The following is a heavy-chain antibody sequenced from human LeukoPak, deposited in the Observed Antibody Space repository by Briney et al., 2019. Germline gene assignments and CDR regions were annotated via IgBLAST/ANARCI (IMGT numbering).Heavy chain of an antibody. J-gene: IGHJ5*02. Sequence: PGGSLRLSCAASGFTFSSYAMSWVRQAPGKGLEWVSAISGSGGSTYYADSVKGRFTISRDNSKNTLYLQMNSLRAEDTAVYYCAEVFLDCGGDCYTDWFDPWGQGTLVTVSS. CDR2: ISGSGGST. CDR3: AEVFLDCGGDCYTDWFDP. CDR1: GFTFSSYA. D-gene: IGHD2-21*02. V-gene: IGHV3-23*01.